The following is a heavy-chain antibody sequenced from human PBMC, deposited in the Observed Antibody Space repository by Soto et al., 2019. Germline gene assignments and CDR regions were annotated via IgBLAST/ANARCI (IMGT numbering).Heavy chain of an antibody. D-gene: IGHD6-25*01. Sequence: SETLSLTCTVSGGSISSYYWSWIRQPPGKGLEWIGYIYYSGSTNYNPSLKSRVTLSIDTSKNQFFLKVSSVIAADTAVYYCARGSGYLGFWGQGTQVTVSS. J-gene: IGHJ4*02. V-gene: IGHV4-59*12. CDR3: ARGSGYLGF. CDR2: IYYSGST. CDR1: GGSISSYY.